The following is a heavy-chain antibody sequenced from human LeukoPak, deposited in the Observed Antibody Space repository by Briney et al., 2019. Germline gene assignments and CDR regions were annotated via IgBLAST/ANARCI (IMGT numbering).Heavy chain of an antibody. V-gene: IGHV1-46*01. J-gene: IGHJ4*02. CDR1: GYTFIDYY. D-gene: IGHD3-22*01. Sequence: GASVTVSCTASGYTFIDYYMHWVRQAPGQGLEWMGIINPSGGSTSYAQKFQGRVTMTRDTSTSTVYMELSSLRSEDTAVYYCARAAEMRQYYYDNRVPIDFDYWGQGTLVTVSS. CDR2: INPSGGST. CDR3: ARAAEMRQYYYDNRVPIDFDY.